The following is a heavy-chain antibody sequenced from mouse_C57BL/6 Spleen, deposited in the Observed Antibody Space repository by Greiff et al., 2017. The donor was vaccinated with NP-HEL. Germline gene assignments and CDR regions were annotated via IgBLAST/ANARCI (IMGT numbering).Heavy chain of an antibody. Sequence: QVQLKQPGAELVKPGASVKLSCKASGYTFTSYWMHWVKQRPGQGLEWIGMIHPNSGSTNYNEKFKSKATLTVDKSSSTAYMQLSSLTSEDSAVYYCARSDYYGSSRFAYWGQGTLVTVSA. CDR2: IHPNSGST. V-gene: IGHV1-64*01. CDR3: ARSDYYGSSRFAY. J-gene: IGHJ3*01. D-gene: IGHD1-1*01. CDR1: GYTFTSYW.